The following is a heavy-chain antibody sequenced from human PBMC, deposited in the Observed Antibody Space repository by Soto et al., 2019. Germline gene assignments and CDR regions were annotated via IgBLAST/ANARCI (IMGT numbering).Heavy chain of an antibody. D-gene: IGHD3-16*01. Sequence: PGGSLRLSCAASGFTFSSYAMSWVRQAPGKGLEWVSAISGSGGSTYYADSVKGRFTISRDNSKNTLYLQMNGLRAEDTAVYYCARDRYVMGSWFDPWGQGTLVTVSS. CDR2: ISGSGGST. V-gene: IGHV3-23*01. J-gene: IGHJ5*02. CDR1: GFTFSSYA. CDR3: ARDRYVMGSWFDP.